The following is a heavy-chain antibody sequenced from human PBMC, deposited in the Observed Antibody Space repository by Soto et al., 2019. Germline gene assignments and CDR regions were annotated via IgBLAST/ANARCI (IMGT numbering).Heavy chain of an antibody. CDR2: ISYDGTNK. Sequence: GGSLRLSCAGSGFTFRNYGMHWVRQVPGKGLEWVALISYDGTNKYYADSVKGRFTISRDNSKNTLYLKMNSLRDEDTAVYYREKEFLLPIPVAAHGGRGPRVPVS. D-gene: IGHD2-15*01. CDR1: GFTFRNYG. CDR3: EKEFLLPIPVAAH. J-gene: IGHJ2*01. V-gene: IGHV3-30*18.